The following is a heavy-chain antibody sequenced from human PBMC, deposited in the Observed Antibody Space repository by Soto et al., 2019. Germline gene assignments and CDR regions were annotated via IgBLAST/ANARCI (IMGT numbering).Heavy chain of an antibody. J-gene: IGHJ4*02. CDR1: GFTFTSSA. V-gene: IGHV1-58*01. Sequence: ASVNVSCKSSGFTFTSSAVQGVRQARGQRLEWIGWIVVGSGNTNYAQKFQERVTITRDMSTSTAYMELSSLRSEDTAVYYCAALLSYYFDYWGQGTLVTVSS. D-gene: IGHD2-15*01. CDR2: IVVGSGNT. CDR3: AALLSYYFDY.